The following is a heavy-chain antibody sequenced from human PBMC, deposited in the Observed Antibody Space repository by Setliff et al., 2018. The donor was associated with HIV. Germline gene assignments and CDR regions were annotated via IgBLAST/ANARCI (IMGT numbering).Heavy chain of an antibody. Sequence: PSETLSLTCTVSGDSITGRWLSWIRQPPGKGLEWTGNIYYNGFANYNPSLKSRLTISVDTSKNQVSLTLSSVTPADTAVYYCARHICGTGARAGFDFWGQGTMVTVSS. CDR3: ARHICGTGARAGFDF. CDR2: IYYNGFA. J-gene: IGHJ3*01. CDR1: GDSITGRW. D-gene: IGHD2-8*02. V-gene: IGHV4-59*11.